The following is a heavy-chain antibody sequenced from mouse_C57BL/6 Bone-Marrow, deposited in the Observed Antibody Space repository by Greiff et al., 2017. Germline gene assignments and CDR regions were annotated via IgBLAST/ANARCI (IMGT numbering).Heavy chain of an antibody. Sequence: QVQLQQPGAELVKPGASVKMSCKASGYTFTSYWITWAKQRPGQGLEWIGDIYPGSGSTNYNEKFKSKATLTVDTSSSTAYMQLSSLTSEDSAVYYCARMGYYGSSYDYYAMDYWGQGTSVTVSS. CDR2: IYPGSGST. J-gene: IGHJ4*01. V-gene: IGHV1-55*01. CDR1: GYTFTSYW. D-gene: IGHD1-1*01. CDR3: ARMGYYGSSYDYYAMDY.